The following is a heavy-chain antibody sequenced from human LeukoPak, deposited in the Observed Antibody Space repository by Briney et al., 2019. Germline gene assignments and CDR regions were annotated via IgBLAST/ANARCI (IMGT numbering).Heavy chain of an antibody. D-gene: IGHD3-10*01. CDR2: ISGSGGST. V-gene: IGHV3-23*01. J-gene: IGHJ4*02. Sequence: GGSLRLSCAASGFTFSSYAMSWVRQAPGKGLEWVSAISGSGGSTYYADSVKGRFTISRDNSKNTLYLQMNSLRAEDTAVYYCAKDPELLWFGELSTFFDYWGQGTLVTVSS. CDR3: AKDPELLWFGELSTFFDY. CDR1: GFTFSSYA.